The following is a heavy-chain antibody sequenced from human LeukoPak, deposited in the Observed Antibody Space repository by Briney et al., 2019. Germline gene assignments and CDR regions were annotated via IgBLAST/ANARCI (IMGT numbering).Heavy chain of an antibody. CDR2: ISGSGGST. V-gene: IGHV3-23*01. Sequence: GGSLRLSCTASGFTFGDYAMSWFRQAPGKGLEWVSAISGSGGSTYYADSVKGRFTISRDNSKNTLYLQMNSLRAEDTAVYYCAKKGRYYYDSSGYYPFDYWGQGTLVTVSS. CDR1: GFTFGDYA. J-gene: IGHJ4*02. CDR3: AKKGRYYYDSSGYYPFDY. D-gene: IGHD3-22*01.